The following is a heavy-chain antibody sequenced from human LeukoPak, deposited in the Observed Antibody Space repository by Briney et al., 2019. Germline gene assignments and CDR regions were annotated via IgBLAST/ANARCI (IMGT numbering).Heavy chain of an antibody. Sequence: NPSETLSLTCTVSGGSISSGDYYWSWIRQPPGKGLEWIGYIYHSGSTYYNPSLKSRVTISVDRSKNQFSQKLSSVTAADTAVYYCARSKPKYYYDSSFDYWGQGTLVTVSS. V-gene: IGHV4-30-2*01. D-gene: IGHD3-22*01. CDR2: IYHSGST. J-gene: IGHJ4*02. CDR3: ARSKPKYYYDSSFDY. CDR1: GGSISSGDYY.